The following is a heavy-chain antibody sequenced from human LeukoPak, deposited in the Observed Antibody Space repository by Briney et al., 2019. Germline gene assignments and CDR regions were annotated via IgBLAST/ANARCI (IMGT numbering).Heavy chain of an antibody. Sequence: SEALSLTCFVSGASISSTYWSWIRRPPGKGLEWIGYIHHSGTASYTPSLKSRVTMSVDMSKNQFSQELSSVTAADTAVYYCAKGGWSLDPWGQGTLVTVSS. CDR1: GASISSTY. CDR2: IHHSGTA. D-gene: IGHD6-19*01. CDR3: AKGGWSLDP. V-gene: IGHV4-59*01. J-gene: IGHJ5*02.